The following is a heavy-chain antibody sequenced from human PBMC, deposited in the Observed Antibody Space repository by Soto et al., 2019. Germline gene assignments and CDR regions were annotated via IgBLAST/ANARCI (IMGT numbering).Heavy chain of an antibody. V-gene: IGHV3-7*03. CDR1: GSTFSSYW. CDR2: IKQDGSEK. Sequence: PGGSLRLSCAASGSTFSSYWMSWVRQAPGKGLEWVANIKQDGSEKYYVDSVKGRFTISRDNAKNSLYLQMNSLRAEDTAVYYCARDGXCSSTSCYRRWYYGMDVWGQGTTVTVSS. J-gene: IGHJ6*02. CDR3: ARDGXCSSTSCYRRWYYGMDV. D-gene: IGHD2-2*02.